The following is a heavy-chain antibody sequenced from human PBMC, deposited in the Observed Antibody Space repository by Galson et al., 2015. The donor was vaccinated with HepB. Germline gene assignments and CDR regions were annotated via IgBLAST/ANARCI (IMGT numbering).Heavy chain of an antibody. CDR3: ARDGVTTTKNGFDM. J-gene: IGHJ3*02. CDR1: GYTFTGYY. Sequence: SVKVSCKASGYTFTGYYIHWIRQAPGQGLEWVGWVNPKNGATNYAQKFRGWVTMTRGTSISTAYMEMSRLMSDDTAVYYCARDGVTTTKNGFDMWGQGTMVTVSS. CDR2: VNPKNGAT. D-gene: IGHD3-3*01. V-gene: IGHV1-2*04.